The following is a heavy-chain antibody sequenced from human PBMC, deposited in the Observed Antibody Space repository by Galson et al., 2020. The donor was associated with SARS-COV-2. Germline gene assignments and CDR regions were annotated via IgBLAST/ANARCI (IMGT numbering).Heavy chain of an antibody. CDR2: IWYDGSNK. V-gene: IGHV3-33*06. CDR3: AKDPYDFREWGYYYYYYMDV. J-gene: IGHJ6*03. Sequence: GGSLRLSCAASGFTFSSYGMHWVRQAPGKGLEWVAVIWYDGSNKYYADSVKGRFTISRDNSKNTLYLQMNSLRAEDTAVYYCAKDPYDFREWGYYYYYYMDVWGQGTTVTVTS. D-gene: IGHD3-3*01. CDR1: GFTFSSYG.